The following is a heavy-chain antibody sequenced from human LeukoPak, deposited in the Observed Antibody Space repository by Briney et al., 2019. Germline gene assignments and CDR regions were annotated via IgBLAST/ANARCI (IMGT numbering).Heavy chain of an antibody. V-gene: IGHV4-34*01. CDR2: ITHRRGT. Sequence: SETLSLTCAVYGGSFSGYYWSWIRQPPRKGLCWIGEITHRRGTNYNTCLNSRVTISVDTSKNQFSLKLSSVTAADTAVYYCARGHWTVDFWGQGTLVTVSS. D-gene: IGHD1-1*01. J-gene: IGHJ4*02. CDR3: ARGHWTVDF. CDR1: GGSFSGYY.